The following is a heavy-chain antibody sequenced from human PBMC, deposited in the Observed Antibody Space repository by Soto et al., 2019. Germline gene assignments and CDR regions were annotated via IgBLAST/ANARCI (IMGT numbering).Heavy chain of an antibody. J-gene: IGHJ4*02. V-gene: IGHV3-9*01. D-gene: IGHD6-6*01. CDR1: GFTFMDLA. CDR2: INWNSGNI. Sequence: EVQLVESGGGLVQPGGSLRLSCAASGFTFMDLAWHGVGQAPGKGLDWVSGINWNSGNIGYADSVKGRFTISRDSAKNSLYLQMNSLRAEDTALYYCAKGGSSSGRYSDYWGQGTLVTVSS. CDR3: AKGGSSSGRYSDY.